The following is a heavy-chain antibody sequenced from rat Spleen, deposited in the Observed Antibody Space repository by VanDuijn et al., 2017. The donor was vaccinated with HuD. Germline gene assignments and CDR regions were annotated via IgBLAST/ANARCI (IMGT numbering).Heavy chain of an antibody. CDR3: TGPFDY. V-gene: IGHV5-31*01. CDR2: ITNGGGRL. J-gene: IGHJ2*01. CDR1: GFTFKDYW. Sequence: EVQLVESGGGLVQPGRSLKLACVASGFTFKDYWMTWIRQAPGKGLEWVASITNGGGRLYYSDSVKGRFNISRKNAKSTLYLQMNSLRSEDTATYYCTGPFDYWGQGVMVTVSS.